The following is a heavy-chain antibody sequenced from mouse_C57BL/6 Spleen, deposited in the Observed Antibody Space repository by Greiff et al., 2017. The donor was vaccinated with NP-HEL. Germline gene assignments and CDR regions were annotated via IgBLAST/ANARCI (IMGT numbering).Heavy chain of an antibody. J-gene: IGHJ2*01. D-gene: IGHD2-1*01. CDR1: GYSITSGYY. CDR3: ARRSYGTLGY. V-gene: IGHV3-6*01. CDR2: ISYDGSN. Sequence: EVKLVESGPGLVKPSQSLSLTCSVTGYSITSGYYWNWIRQFPGNKLEWMGYISYDGSNNYNPSLKNRISITRDTSKNQFFLKLNSVTTEDTATYYCARRSYGTLGYWGQGTTLTVSS.